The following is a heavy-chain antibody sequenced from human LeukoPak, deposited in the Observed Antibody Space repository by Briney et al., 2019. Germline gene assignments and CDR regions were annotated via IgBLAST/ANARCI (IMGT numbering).Heavy chain of an antibody. J-gene: IGHJ4*02. V-gene: IGHV3-48*01. Sequence: GGSLRLSCAASGFTFSSYSMNWVRQAPGKGLEWVSYISSSSSTIYYADSVKGRFTISRDNAKNSLYLQMNSLRAEDTAVYYCARAYYYDSSGYYYPFDYWGQGTLVTVSS. CDR1: GFTFSSYS. D-gene: IGHD3-22*01. CDR2: ISSSSSTI. CDR3: ARAYYYDSSGYYYPFDY.